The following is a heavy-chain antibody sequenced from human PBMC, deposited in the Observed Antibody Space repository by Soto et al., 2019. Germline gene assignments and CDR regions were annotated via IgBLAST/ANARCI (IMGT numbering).Heavy chain of an antibody. J-gene: IGHJ4*02. CDR2: IYYSGST. CDR1: GGSISSSSYY. CDR3: ARHGTIISLNYFDY. V-gene: IGHV4-39*01. Sequence: QLQLQESGPGLVKPSETLSLTCTVSGGSISSSSYYWGWIRQPPGKGLEWIGSIYYSGSTYYNPSLKSRVTIPVDTSKNQFSLKLSSVTAADTAVYYCARHGTIISLNYFDYWGQGTLVTVSS. D-gene: IGHD1-1*01.